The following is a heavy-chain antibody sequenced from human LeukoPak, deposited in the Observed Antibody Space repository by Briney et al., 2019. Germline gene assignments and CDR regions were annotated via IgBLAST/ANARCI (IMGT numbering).Heavy chain of an antibody. CDR1: GDSIRSSPYY. J-gene: IGHJ4*02. V-gene: IGHV4-39*07. Sequence: KPSETLSLTCTVSGDSIRSSPYYWGWIRQPPGKGLEWIGSIYYSGSTDYNPSLKSRVTISIDTSKNQFSLKLSSVTAADTAVYYCARVAAKTVDYWGQGTLVTVSS. CDR2: IYYSGST. D-gene: IGHD2-15*01. CDR3: ARVAAKTVDY.